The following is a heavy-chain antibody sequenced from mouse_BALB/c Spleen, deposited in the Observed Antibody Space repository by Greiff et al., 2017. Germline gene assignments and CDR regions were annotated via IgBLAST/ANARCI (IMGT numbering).Heavy chain of an antibody. J-gene: IGHJ2*01. Sequence: QVQLQQSGAELVRPGPSVKVSCKASGYAFTNYLIEWVKQRPGQGLEWIGVINPGSGGTNYNEKFKGKATLTADKSSSTAYMQLSSLTSDDSAVYFCALIYYDYVFDYWGQGTTLTVSS. CDR1: GYAFTNYL. CDR2: INPGSGGT. V-gene: IGHV1-54*01. CDR3: ALIYYDYVFDY. D-gene: IGHD2-4*01.